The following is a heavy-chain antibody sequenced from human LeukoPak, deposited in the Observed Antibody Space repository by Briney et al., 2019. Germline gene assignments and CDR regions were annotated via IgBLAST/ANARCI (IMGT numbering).Heavy chain of an antibody. Sequence: PGRSLRLSCAASGFAFSSYGMHWVRQAPGKGLEWVAVISYDGSNKYYADSVKGRFTISRDNSKNTLCLQMNSLRAEDTAVYYCAKTKQGGSYFLVSLFDYWGQGTLVTVSS. J-gene: IGHJ4*02. D-gene: IGHD1-26*01. V-gene: IGHV3-30*18. CDR3: AKTKQGGSYFLVSLFDY. CDR1: GFAFSSYG. CDR2: ISYDGSNK.